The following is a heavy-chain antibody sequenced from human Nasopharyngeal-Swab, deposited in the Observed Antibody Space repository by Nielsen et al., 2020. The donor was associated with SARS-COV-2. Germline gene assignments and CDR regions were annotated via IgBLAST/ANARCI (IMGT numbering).Heavy chain of an antibody. CDR2: TWYDGSNT. CDR3: AKDVRMADHYYHGMDV. J-gene: IGHJ6*02. Sequence: GESLKISCATSGFTFSNYGMHWVRQPPGKGLEWVAVTWYDGSNTYYGDSVKGRFTISSDDSKNTHYLQMNSLRPEDAAVYYCAKDVRMADHYYHGMDVWGQGTTVTVSS. V-gene: IGHV3-33*03. CDR1: GFTFSNYG. D-gene: IGHD5-24*01.